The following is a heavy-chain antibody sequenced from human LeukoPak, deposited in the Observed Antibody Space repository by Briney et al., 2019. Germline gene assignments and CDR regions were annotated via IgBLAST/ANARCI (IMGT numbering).Heavy chain of an antibody. CDR3: VGYSYGTFDY. CDR1: GFTFSDYG. J-gene: IGHJ4*02. D-gene: IGHD5-18*01. V-gene: IGHV3-23*01. Sequence: GGTLRLSCAASGFTFSDYGMSWVRQAPGKGLEWVSAISGSGADTYYADTVKGRFTISRDNSKNTLYLQMNSLRAEDTAVYYCVGYSYGTFDYWGQGTLVTVSS. CDR2: ISGSGADT.